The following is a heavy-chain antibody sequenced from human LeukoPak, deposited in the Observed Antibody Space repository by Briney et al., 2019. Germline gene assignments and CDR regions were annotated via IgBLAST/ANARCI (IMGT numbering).Heavy chain of an antibody. CDR3: ARMIGLNQQLDADN. Sequence: GGSLRLSCAASGFTFSSTEMNWVRQAPGKGLEWVSYISSSGSTINYADSVRGRFTISRDNAKNSLYLQLNSLMAEDTAIYYCARMIGLNQQLDADNWGQGTLVTVSS. J-gene: IGHJ4*02. D-gene: IGHD6-13*01. CDR1: GFTFSSTE. CDR2: ISSSGSTI. V-gene: IGHV3-48*03.